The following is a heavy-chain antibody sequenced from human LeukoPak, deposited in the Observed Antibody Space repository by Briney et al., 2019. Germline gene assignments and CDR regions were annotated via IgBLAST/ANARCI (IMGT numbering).Heavy chain of an antibody. D-gene: IGHD3-3*01. CDR3: ATQGSDFWSGFDY. J-gene: IGHJ4*02. Sequence: ASVKVSCKLSGNTFREIPIQWMRQAGGKGLEWMAGFDPENAEIVYAQKFQGRVTMTEDTSTNTAYMELTSLTSDDTALYYCATQGSDFWSGFDYWGQGTQVTVSS. V-gene: IGHV1-24*01. CDR2: FDPENAEI. CDR1: GNTFREIP.